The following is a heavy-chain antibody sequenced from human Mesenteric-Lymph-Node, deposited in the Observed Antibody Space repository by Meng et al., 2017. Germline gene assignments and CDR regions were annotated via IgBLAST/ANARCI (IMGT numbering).Heavy chain of an antibody. CDR3: ASRTSIVGATSVFDY. Sequence: GSLRLSCAVYGGSFSGYYWSWIRQPPGKGLEWIGEINHSGSTHYNPSLKSRVTISVDTSKNQFSLKLSSVTAADTAVYYCASRTSIVGATSVFDYWGQGTLVTVSS. D-gene: IGHD1-26*01. J-gene: IGHJ4*02. CDR1: GGSFSGYY. CDR2: INHSGST. V-gene: IGHV4-34*01.